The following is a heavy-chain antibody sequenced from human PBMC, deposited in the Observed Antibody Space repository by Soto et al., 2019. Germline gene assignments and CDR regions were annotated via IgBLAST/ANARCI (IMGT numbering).Heavy chain of an antibody. D-gene: IGHD1-1*01. V-gene: IGHV1-18*01. CDR3: ARGRYGDY. CDR2: ISAHKGNT. J-gene: IGHJ4*02. CDR1: GYAFTTYG. Sequence: QVHLVQSGAEVKKPGASVKVSCQASGYAFTTYGITCVRQAPGQGLEWMGWISAHKGNTNYAQKIQGRVTVTRDTSTSTAYMELRSLRSDDTAVYYCARGRYGDYWGQGALVTVSS.